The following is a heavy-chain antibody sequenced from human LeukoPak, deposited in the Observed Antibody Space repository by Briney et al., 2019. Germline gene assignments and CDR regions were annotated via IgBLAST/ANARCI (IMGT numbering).Heavy chain of an antibody. CDR3: AKAHPGFDY. CDR2: IGSSSTFI. V-gene: IGHV3-21*01. CDR1: GFTFTSYT. J-gene: IGHJ4*02. Sequence: GGSLRLSCAASGFTFTSYTMNWVRQAPGKGLEWVSSIGSSSTFIYYADSVKGRFTISRDNAKNSLFLQMNSLRAEDTAVYYCAKAHPGFDYRGQGTLVTVSS.